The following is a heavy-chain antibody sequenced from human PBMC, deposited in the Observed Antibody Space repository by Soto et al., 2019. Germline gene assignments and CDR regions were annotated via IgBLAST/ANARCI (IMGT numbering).Heavy chain of an antibody. CDR2: ISFDGNNK. J-gene: IGHJ5*02. CDR1: GFTFSSYA. V-gene: IGHV3-30-3*01. CDR3: TTEKRSSYSSPLGWFDP. Sequence: SGGSLRLSCAASGFTFSSYAMHWVRQAPGKGLEWVAVISFDGNNKYYADSVKGRFTISRDNSKNTLYLQMNSLRAEDTAVYHCTTEKRSSYSSPLGWFDPWGQGTLVTVSS. D-gene: IGHD5-18*01.